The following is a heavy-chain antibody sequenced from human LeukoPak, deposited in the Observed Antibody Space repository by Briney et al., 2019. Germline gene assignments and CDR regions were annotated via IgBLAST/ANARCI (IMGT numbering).Heavy chain of an antibody. J-gene: IGHJ5*02. CDR1: GFTFSSYT. V-gene: IGHV3-21*01. CDR3: ARVARAAAGATWFDP. D-gene: IGHD6-13*01. Sequence: GGSLRLSCAASGFTFSSYTMNWVRQAPGKGLEWVSSISSSSSYIYYADSVKGRFTISRDNAKNTLYLQMNSLRAEDTAVYYCARVARAAAGATWFDPWGQGTLVTVSS. CDR2: ISSSSSYI.